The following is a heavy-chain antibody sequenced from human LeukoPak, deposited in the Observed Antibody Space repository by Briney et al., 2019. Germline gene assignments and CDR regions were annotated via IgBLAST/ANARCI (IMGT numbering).Heavy chain of an antibody. D-gene: IGHD2-15*01. CDR2: ISGSGGST. CDR1: RLTFSSYA. Sequence: GGSLRLSCAASRLTFSSYAMSWVRQAPGKGLEWVSSISGSGGSTSYADSVKGQFTISRDNSKNTLYLQMHSLRAEDTAVYYCTKTLRWARISCHSPYNFWGQGTLVTVSS. CDR3: TKTLRWARISCHSPYNF. J-gene: IGHJ4*02. V-gene: IGHV3-23*01.